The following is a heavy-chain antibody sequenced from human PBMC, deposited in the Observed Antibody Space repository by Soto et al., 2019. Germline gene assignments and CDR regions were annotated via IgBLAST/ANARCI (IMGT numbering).Heavy chain of an antibody. Sequence: QVQLVESGGGVVQPGRSLRLSCAASGFTFSSYGMHWVRQAPGKGLEWVAVISYDGSNKYYADSVKGRFTISRDNSKNTLYLQMNSLRAEDTAVYYCARARIAAAGSLGMDVWGQGTTVTVSS. CDR3: ARARIAAAGSLGMDV. J-gene: IGHJ6*02. D-gene: IGHD6-13*01. V-gene: IGHV3-30*03. CDR2: ISYDGSNK. CDR1: GFTFSSYG.